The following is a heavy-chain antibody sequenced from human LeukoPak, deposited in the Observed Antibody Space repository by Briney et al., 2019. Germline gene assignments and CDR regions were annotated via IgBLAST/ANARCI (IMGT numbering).Heavy chain of an antibody. D-gene: IGHD1-7*01. CDR1: GFTFSSYA. J-gene: IGHJ4*02. CDR3: ARDQDGMGTTMDL. CDR2: INNDGSST. Sequence: PGGSLRLSCAASGFTFSSYAMSWVRQAPGEGLMWVSRINNDGSSTWYADSVKGRFTISRDNARNTLSLQMSSLGVEDTALYYCARDQDGMGTTMDLWGQGTQVTVSS. V-gene: IGHV3-74*01.